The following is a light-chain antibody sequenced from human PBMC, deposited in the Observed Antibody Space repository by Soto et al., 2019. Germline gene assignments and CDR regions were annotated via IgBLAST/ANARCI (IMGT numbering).Light chain of an antibody. CDR1: SSDGGGYYY. V-gene: IGLV2-14*01. CDR2: EVS. J-gene: IGLJ1*01. Sequence: QSLLSQPASVSGSPGQSITISCPGTSSDGGGYYYVSWYQQHRGKAPKLMIYEVSNRPSGLSNRFSGSKSSNTASLTISGLQAEDEADDYCSSYTSSSTRDVFGTGTKVTVL. CDR3: SSYTSSSTRDV.